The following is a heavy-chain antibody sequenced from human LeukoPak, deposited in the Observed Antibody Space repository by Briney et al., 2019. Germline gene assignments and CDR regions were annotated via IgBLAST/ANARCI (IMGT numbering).Heavy chain of an antibody. J-gene: IGHJ5*02. Sequence: SETLSLTCTVSGDSISNYYWSWIRQPPGKGLEWIGYISYSGSTNYNRSLKSRVTKSKDTTNNQFYLKMSYVTAADKAVYYCARGREYGPWGQGTLVTVPS. V-gene: IGHV4-59*01. CDR1: GDSISNYY. CDR2: ISYSGST. D-gene: IGHD3-10*01. CDR3: ARGREYGP.